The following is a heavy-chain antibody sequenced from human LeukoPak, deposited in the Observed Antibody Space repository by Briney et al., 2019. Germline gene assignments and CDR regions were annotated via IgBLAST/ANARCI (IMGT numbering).Heavy chain of an antibody. CDR3: ARDIVVVPAAIWWFDP. CDR2: IYYSGGT. Sequence: SETLSLTCTVSGGSISSSSYYWGWIRQPPGKGLEWIGSIYYSGGTYYNPSLKSRVTISVDTSKNQFSLKLSSVTAADTAVYYCARDIVVVPAAIWWFDPWGQGTLVTVSS. CDR1: GGSISSSSYY. D-gene: IGHD2-2*02. V-gene: IGHV4-39*02. J-gene: IGHJ5*02.